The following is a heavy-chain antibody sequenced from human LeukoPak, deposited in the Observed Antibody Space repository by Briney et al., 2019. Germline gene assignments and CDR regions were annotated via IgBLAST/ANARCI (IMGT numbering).Heavy chain of an antibody. CDR1: GFTYRSQA. Sequence: GGPLRLSCVASGFTYRSQAMTWVRQAPGKGLEWVSHISASGGSTRYADSVKGRFTISRDNSKNTLYLQINGLRVDDTAVYFCAKDAHFYGLDVWGQGTTVAVSS. CDR2: ISASGGST. CDR3: AKDAHFYGLDV. V-gene: IGHV3-23*01. J-gene: IGHJ6*02.